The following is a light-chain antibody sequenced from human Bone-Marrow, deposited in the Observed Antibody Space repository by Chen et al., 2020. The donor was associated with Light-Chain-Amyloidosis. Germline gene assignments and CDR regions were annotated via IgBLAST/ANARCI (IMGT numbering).Light chain of an antibody. Sequence: QSALTQPASVSGSPGQSITVSCTGASSDVSLYQQHPGKAPKLVIYDVINRPSGVSSRFSGYKSGNTASLTISGLQAEDEADYFCSSSATSNTWVFGGGTKLTVL. CDR2: DVI. J-gene: IGLJ3*02. V-gene: IGLV2-14*03. CDR3: SSSATSNTWV. CDR1: SSDV.